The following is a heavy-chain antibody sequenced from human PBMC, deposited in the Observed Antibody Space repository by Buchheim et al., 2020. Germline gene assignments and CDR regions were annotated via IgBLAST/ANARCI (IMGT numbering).Heavy chain of an antibody. Sequence: QVQLQESGPGLVKPSETLSLTCTVSGGSISSYYWSWIRQPPGKGLEWIGYIYYSGSTNYNPSLKSRVTISVDPSKNQFSLKLSSVTAADTAVYYCAREVLGYCSGGSCYSSYYYGMDVWGQGTT. V-gene: IGHV4-59*01. CDR2: IYYSGST. CDR1: GGSISSYY. CDR3: AREVLGYCSGGSCYSSYYYGMDV. J-gene: IGHJ6*02. D-gene: IGHD2-15*01.